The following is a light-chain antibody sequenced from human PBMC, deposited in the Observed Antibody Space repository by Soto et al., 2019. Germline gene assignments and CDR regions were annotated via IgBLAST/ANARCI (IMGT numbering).Light chain of an antibody. CDR2: EAS. CDR3: SSYTSSRAYV. J-gene: IGLJ1*01. V-gene: IGLV2-14*01. Sequence: QSALTQPASVSGSPGQSITISCTGTSSDIGGYKYVSWYQQHPGKAPRLIIYEASNRPSGVSSRFSGSKSGNTASLTISGLQAEDEADYYCSSYTSSRAYVFGIGTKVTVL. CDR1: SSDIGGYKY.